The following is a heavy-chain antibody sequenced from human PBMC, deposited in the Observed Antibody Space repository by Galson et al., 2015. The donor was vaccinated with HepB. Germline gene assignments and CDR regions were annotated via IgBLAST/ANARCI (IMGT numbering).Heavy chain of an antibody. CDR3: ARTRYYYDSSGYYDY. D-gene: IGHD3-22*01. CDR2: IYSGGST. Sequence: SLRLSCAASGFTVSSNYMSWVRQAPGKGLEWVSVIYSGGSTYYADSVKGRFTISRDNSKNTLYLQMNSLRAEDTAVYYCARTRYYYDSSGYYDYWGQGTLVTVSS. CDR1: GFTVSSNY. V-gene: IGHV3-53*01. J-gene: IGHJ4*02.